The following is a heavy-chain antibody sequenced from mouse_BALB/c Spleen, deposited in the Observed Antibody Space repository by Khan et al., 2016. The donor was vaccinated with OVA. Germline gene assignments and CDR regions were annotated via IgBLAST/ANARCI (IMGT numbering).Heavy chain of an antibody. CDR2: IWSDGST. CDR1: GFSLTSYG. J-gene: IGHJ4*01. Sequence: VQLVESGPGLVAPSQSLSITCTVSGFSLTSYGVHWVRQPPGKGLEWLVVIWSDGSTNYNSVLKSRLSIRKDNSKSQVFLKMNSPQTDATAISFCAIWFDGYSSLYAMDYWGQGTSVTVSA. V-gene: IGHV2-6*02. CDR3: AIWFDGYSSLYAMDY. D-gene: IGHD2-3*01.